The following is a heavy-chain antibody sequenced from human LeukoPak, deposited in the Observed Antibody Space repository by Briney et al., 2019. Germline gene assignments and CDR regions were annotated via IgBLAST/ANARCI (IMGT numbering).Heavy chain of an antibody. Sequence: SETLSLTCTVSGGSISSYYWSWIRQPAGKGLEWIGRIYTSGSTNYNPSLKSRVTISVDKSKNQFSLKLSSVTAADTAVYYCGRYQMRDCKRRNWFDPWGQGTLVTVSS. V-gene: IGHV4-4*07. CDR2: IYTSGST. D-gene: IGHD3/OR15-3a*01. CDR1: GGSISSYY. CDR3: GRYQMRDCKRRNWFDP. J-gene: IGHJ5*02.